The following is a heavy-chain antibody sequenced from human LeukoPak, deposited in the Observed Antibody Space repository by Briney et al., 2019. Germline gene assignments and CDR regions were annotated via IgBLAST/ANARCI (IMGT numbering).Heavy chain of an antibody. CDR3: ARDSPYGSGSCYDY. CDR1: GYTFSNHG. J-gene: IGHJ4*02. V-gene: IGHV3-33*01. D-gene: IGHD3-10*01. CDR2: IWYDGSKR. Sequence: RSLRLSCTASGYTFSNHGLHWVRQAPGKGLEWVALIWYDGSKRYYADSVQGRFTISRDDSKNTLFLQMNSLRAEDTAVYYCARDSPYGSGSCYDYWGQGTLLTVSS.